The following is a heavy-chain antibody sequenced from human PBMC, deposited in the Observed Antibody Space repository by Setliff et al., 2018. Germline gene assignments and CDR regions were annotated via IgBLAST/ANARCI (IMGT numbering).Heavy chain of an antibody. CDR1: GYTFTSYD. CDR2: MNPNSGNT. J-gene: IGHJ4*02. D-gene: IGHD5-18*01. V-gene: IGHV1-8*02. CDR3: ARSPFPVDTVMVTTFDS. Sequence: GASVKVSCKASGYTFTSYDINWVRQATGQGLEWMGWMNPNSGNTGYAQKFQGRVIITRNTSISTAYMELSSLRSEDTAVYYCARSPFPVDTVMVTTFDSWGQGTLVTVSS.